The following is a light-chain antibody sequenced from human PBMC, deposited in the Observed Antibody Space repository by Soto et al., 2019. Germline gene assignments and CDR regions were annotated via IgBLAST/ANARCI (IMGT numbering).Light chain of an antibody. CDR1: SSDVGAYDY. Sequence: QSALTQPASVSESPGQSITISCTGTSSDVGAYDYVSWYQQHPGKAPKLMIYDVSNRPSGVSNRFSGSKSGNTASLTISGLQAEDEAHYYCNSYTSSHSLVVFGGGTKLTVL. CDR2: DVS. J-gene: IGLJ3*02. CDR3: NSYTSSHSLVV. V-gene: IGLV2-14*03.